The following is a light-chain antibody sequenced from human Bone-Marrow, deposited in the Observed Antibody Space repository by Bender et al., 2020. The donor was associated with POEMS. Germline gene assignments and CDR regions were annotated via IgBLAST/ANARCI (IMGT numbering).Light chain of an antibody. CDR1: SSNIGSNT. Sequence: QSVLTQPPSASATPGQRVTISCSGSSSNIGSNTVNWYQQPPGRAPKLLIYSNNQRPSGVPDRFSGSKSGTSASLAISGLQSEDEADYYCAAWDDSLNVWVFGGGTKLTVL. CDR2: SNN. CDR3: AAWDDSLNVWV. J-gene: IGLJ3*02. V-gene: IGLV1-44*01.